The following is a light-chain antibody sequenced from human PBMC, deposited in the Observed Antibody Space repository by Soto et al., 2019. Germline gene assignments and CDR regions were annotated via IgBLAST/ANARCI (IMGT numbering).Light chain of an antibody. Sequence: DIQMTQSPSSLSASEGDRITITCRASQDISIYLAWFQQKPGKVPKLLIYAASILQSRVPSRFSGRGSGTDFTLTISSLQHEDVATYYCQKYNRAPLTFGEGTKVEIK. CDR2: AAS. CDR1: QDISIY. V-gene: IGKV1-27*01. J-gene: IGKJ4*01. CDR3: QKYNRAPLT.